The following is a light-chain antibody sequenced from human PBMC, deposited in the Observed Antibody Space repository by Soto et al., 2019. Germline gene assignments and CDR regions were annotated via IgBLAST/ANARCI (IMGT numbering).Light chain of an antibody. CDR2: KNS. CDR3: ASWDDSLSGVV. J-gene: IGLJ2*01. V-gene: IGLV1-47*01. CDR1: SSNIRNNY. Sequence: QSVLTQPPSASGPPGRGATFSCSGSSSNIRNNYEYWYQQLPGTPPKLLFYKNSQRPSGVPDRFSGSKSGTSASLAISGLRSEDEADYYCASWDDSLSGVVFGGGTKLTVL.